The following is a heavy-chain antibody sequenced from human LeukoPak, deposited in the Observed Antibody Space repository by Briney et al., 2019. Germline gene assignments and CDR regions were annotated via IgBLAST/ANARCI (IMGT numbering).Heavy chain of an antibody. CDR1: GFTVSSNY. Sequence: GGSLRLSCAASGFTVSSNYMSWVRQAPGKGLEWVAVISYDGSNKYYADSVKGRFTISRDNSKNTLYLQMNSLRAEDTAVYYCAKDEIIAAAGISRGVLDYWGQGTLVTVSS. J-gene: IGHJ4*02. CDR2: ISYDGSNK. V-gene: IGHV3-30*18. CDR3: AKDEIIAAAGISRGVLDY. D-gene: IGHD6-13*01.